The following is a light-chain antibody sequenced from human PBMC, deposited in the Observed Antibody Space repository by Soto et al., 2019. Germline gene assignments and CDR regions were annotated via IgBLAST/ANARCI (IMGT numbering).Light chain of an antibody. CDR3: LQDYNYPRT. Sequence: ALQMTQSPSSLSASVGARVNITCRASQGIRNDLGWYQQKQGKAPKLLIYAASSLQSGVPSRFSGSGSGTDFTLTISSLQPEDFATYYCLQDYNYPRTFGQGTKVDI. V-gene: IGKV1-6*01. J-gene: IGKJ1*01. CDR2: AAS. CDR1: QGIRND.